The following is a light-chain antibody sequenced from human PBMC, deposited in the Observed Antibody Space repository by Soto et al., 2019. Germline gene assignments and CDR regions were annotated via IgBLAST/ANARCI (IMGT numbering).Light chain of an antibody. J-gene: IGKJ5*01. CDR3: QQYSSSPIT. Sequence: EIVMTQSPDTLSLSPGERATLSCRASQTLNSSYFAWYQQKPGQAPRLLIFGASSRATGIPDRFSGSGSGTDFTLTISRLEPEDFAVYYCQQYSSSPITFGQGTRLEIK. V-gene: IGKV3-20*01. CDR1: QTLNSSY. CDR2: GAS.